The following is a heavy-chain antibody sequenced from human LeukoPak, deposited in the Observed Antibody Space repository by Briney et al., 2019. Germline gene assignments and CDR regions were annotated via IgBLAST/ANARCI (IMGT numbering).Heavy chain of an antibody. D-gene: IGHD6-19*01. V-gene: IGHV3-21*01. CDR3: AREGVAGSGDY. CDR1: GFTFSSYS. CDR2: ISSSSYI. J-gene: IGHJ4*02. Sequence: GGSLSLSCAASGFTFSSYSMNWVRQAPGKGLEWVSSISSSSYIYYADSVKGRFTISRDNAKNSLYLQMNSLRAEDTAVYYCAREGVAGSGDYWGQGTLVTVSS.